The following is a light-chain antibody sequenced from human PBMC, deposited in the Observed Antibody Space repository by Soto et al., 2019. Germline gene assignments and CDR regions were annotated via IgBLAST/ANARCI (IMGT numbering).Light chain of an antibody. CDR2: AAS. CDR3: QQYYSYPLT. J-gene: IGKJ1*01. V-gene: IGKV1-8*01. Sequence: AIRMTQSPSSLSASTGDRDTITCRASQGISSYLAWYQQKPGKAPKLLIYAASTLQSGVPSRFSGSGSGTDFTLTISCLQSEDFATYYCQQYYSYPLTFGQGTKVEIK. CDR1: QGISSY.